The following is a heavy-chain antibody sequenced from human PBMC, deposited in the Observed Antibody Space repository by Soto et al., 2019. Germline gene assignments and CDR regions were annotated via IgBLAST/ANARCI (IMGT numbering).Heavy chain of an antibody. Sequence: GGSLRLSITAPGLTFSSYALHWVRQAPGKGLEGVAIIPQERVTKYNADPVKARFNITRDNTKTTLHLQINNLRPEDTAVYYCASVYYYSLILYFDYWGQGTLVTVSS. CDR3: ASVYYYSLILYFDY. J-gene: IGHJ4*02. CDR2: IPQERVTK. CDR1: GLTFSSYA. V-gene: IGHV3-30*04. D-gene: IGHD3-16*01.